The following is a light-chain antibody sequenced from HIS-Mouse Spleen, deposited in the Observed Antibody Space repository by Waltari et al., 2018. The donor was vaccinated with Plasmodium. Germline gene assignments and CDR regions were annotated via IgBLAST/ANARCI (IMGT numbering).Light chain of an antibody. V-gene: IGKV1-8*01. CDR1: QGISSY. J-gene: IGKJ4*01. CDR3: QQYYSYPLT. Sequence: AIRMTQSPSSFSASTGDRVTITCRASQGISSYLAWYQQKPGKAPKLLIYAASTLQSGVPSRFSDSGSETDFTLTISCLQSEDFATYYCQQYYSYPLTFGGGTKVEIK. CDR2: AAS.